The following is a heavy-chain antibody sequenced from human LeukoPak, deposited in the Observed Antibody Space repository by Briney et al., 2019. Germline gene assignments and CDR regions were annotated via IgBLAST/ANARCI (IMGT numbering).Heavy chain of an antibody. J-gene: IGHJ3*02. V-gene: IGHV3-15*01. CDR1: GFTFSNAW. CDR3: TTGGYYDSSSYYYVWVGRNDAFDI. CDR2: IKSKTDGGTT. D-gene: IGHD3-22*01. Sequence: GGSLRLSCAASGFTFSNAWMSWVRQAPGKGLEWVGRIKSKTDGGTTDYAAPVKGRFTISRDDSKNTLYLQMNSLKTEDTAVYYCTTGGYYDSSSYYYVWVGRNDAFDIWGQGTMVTVSS.